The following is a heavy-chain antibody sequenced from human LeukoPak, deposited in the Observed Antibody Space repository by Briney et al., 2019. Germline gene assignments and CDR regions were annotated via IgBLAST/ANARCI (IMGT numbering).Heavy chain of an antibody. CDR2: ISYDGSNK. J-gene: IGHJ6*04. CDR1: GFTFSSYA. Sequence: GGSLRLSCAASGFTFSSYAMHWVRRAPGKGLEWVAVISYDGSNKYYADSVKGRFTISRDNSKNTLYLQMNSLRAEDTAVYYCARVLGLLWFGESFYGMDVWGKGTTVTVSS. D-gene: IGHD3-10*01. V-gene: IGHV3-30*04. CDR3: ARVLGLLWFGESFYGMDV.